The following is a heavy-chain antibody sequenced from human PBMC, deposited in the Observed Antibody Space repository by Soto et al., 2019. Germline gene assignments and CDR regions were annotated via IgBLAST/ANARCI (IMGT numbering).Heavy chain of an antibody. CDR3: VQTRCGGACLDISSSHAYYGLDV. CDR1: GLSLRTTGVG. V-gene: IGHV2-5*02. J-gene: IGHJ6*02. D-gene: IGHD2-21*02. Sequence: QITLKESGPTLVKPTQTLTLTCTVSGLSLRTTGVGVGWVRQPPGKALEWLALLYWDDDKRYSPSLKSRFTTTKDISDKQLVLTMTNMNTVDPATYYFVQTRCGGACLDISSSHAYYGLDVWGQGTTVTVSS. CDR2: LYWDDDK.